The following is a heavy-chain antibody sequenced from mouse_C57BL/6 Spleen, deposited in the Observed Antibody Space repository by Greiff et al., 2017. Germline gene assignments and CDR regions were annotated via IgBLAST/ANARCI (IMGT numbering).Heavy chain of an antibody. CDR1: GYTFTSYG. J-gene: IGHJ4*01. V-gene: IGHV1-81*01. CDR2: IYPRSGNT. D-gene: IGHD3-3*01. Sequence: QVQLQQSGAELARPGASVKLSCKASGYTFTSYGISWVKQRTGQGLEWIGEIYPRSGNTYYNEKFKGKAILTADKSSSTAYRELRSLTSEDAAVYFCARGGGTGAMDYWGQGTSVTVSS. CDR3: ARGGGTGAMDY.